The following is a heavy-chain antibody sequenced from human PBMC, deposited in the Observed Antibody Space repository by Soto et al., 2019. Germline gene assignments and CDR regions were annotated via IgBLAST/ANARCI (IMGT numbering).Heavy chain of an antibody. D-gene: IGHD3-9*01. CDR2: SYHSGSS. Sequence: PSETLSLTCTVSGRPINRAGNFWGWVRQSQGKRLEWRGYSYHSGSSYYNPSHQSRVTISVDRSKAQVCLTLTSLTAADTAVYFCAWARYYDWCFDLWGLAFPVTVS. CDR1: GRPINRAGNF. V-gene: IGHV4-30-2*06. CDR3: AWARYYDWCFDL. J-gene: IGHJ4*02.